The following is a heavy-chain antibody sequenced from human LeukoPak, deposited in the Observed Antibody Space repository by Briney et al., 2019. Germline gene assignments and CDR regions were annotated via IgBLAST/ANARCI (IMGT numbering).Heavy chain of an antibody. Sequence: PSETLSLTCTVSGGSISSSSYYWGWIRQPPGKGLEWIGSIYYSGSTYYNPSLKSRVTISVDTSKNQFSLKLSSVTAADTAVYYCARHRKYYGILTGYYEGAFDIWGQGTMVTVSS. J-gene: IGHJ3*02. D-gene: IGHD3-9*01. V-gene: IGHV4-39*01. CDR1: GGSISSSSYY. CDR3: ARHRKYYGILTGYYEGAFDI. CDR2: IYYSGST.